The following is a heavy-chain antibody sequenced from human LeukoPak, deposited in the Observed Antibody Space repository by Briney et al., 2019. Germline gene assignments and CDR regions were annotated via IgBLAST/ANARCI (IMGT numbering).Heavy chain of an antibody. Sequence: GGSLRLSCSASGFTISSYEMNWVRQAPGKGLEWVSYISSSGSTIYYADSVKGRFTISRDNAKNSLYLQMNSLRAEDTAGYYCAELGITMIGGVWGKGTTVTISS. D-gene: IGHD3-10*02. V-gene: IGHV3-48*03. CDR3: AELGITMIGGV. CDR1: GFTISSYE. CDR2: ISSSGSTI. J-gene: IGHJ6*04.